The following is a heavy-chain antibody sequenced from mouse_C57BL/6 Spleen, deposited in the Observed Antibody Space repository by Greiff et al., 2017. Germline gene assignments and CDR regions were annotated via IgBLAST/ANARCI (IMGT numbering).Heavy chain of an antibody. CDR1: GYTFTSYW. CDR2: IDPSDSYT. D-gene: IGHD1-1*01. CDR3: ARGGYDGSSYMDY. V-gene: IGHV1-69*01. Sequence: QVQLQQPGAELVMPGASVKLSCKASGYTFTSYWMHWVKQRPGQGLEWIGEIDPSDSYTNYNQKFKGKSTLTVDKSSSTAYMQLSSLTSEDSAVYYCARGGYDGSSYMDYWGQGTSVTVSS. J-gene: IGHJ4*01.